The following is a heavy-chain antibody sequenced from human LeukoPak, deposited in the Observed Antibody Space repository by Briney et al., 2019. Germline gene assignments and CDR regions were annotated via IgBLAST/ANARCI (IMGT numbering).Heavy chain of an antibody. CDR1: GGSISSSSYY. J-gene: IGHJ4*02. CDR3: ARRRVRGVKHLAVDY. D-gene: IGHD3-10*01. CDR2: IYYSGGT. Sequence: PSETLSLTCTVSGGSISSSSYYWGWIRQPPGKGLEWIGSIYYSGGTYYNPSLKSRVTISVDTSKNQFSLKLSSVTAADTAVYYCARRRVRGVKHLAVDYWGQGTLVTVSS. V-gene: IGHV4-39*01.